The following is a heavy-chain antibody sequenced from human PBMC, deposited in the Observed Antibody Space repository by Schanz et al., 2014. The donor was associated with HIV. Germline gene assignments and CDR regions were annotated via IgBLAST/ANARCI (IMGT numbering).Heavy chain of an antibody. D-gene: IGHD2-21*02. Sequence: EVQLLESGGGVVQPGRSLRLSCAASGFTFSSYAMHWVRQAPGKGLEWVSGITANGGANYADSVKGRFTISRDNSRDMVYLQMTSLRTEDTAIYYCAKDNGGDVGDFFDIWGQGTTVTVSS. CDR3: AKDNGGDVGDFFDI. CDR1: GFTFSSYA. V-gene: IGHV3-23*01. J-gene: IGHJ3*02. CDR2: ITANGGA.